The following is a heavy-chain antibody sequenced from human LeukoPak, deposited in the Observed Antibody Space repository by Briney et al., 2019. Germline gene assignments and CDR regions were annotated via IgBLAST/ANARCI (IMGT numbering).Heavy chain of an antibody. J-gene: IGHJ4*02. CDR1: GYSLTDLS. CDR2: FDPEDGET. D-gene: IGHD6-19*01. CDR3: ATARGIAVAVFDY. Sequence: ASVKVSCKVSGYSLTDLSLHWVRQAPGKGLEWMGGFDPEDGETIYAQKFQGRVTMTEDTSTDTAYMELSSLRSEDTAVYYCATARGIAVAVFDYWGQGTLVTVSS. V-gene: IGHV1-24*01.